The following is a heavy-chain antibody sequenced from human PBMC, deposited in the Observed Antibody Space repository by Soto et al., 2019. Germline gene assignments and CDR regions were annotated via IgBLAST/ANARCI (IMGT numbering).Heavy chain of an antibody. V-gene: IGHV5-51*01. CDR2: IYPGDSDT. CDR3: AASIFYYGMDV. CDR1: GDPFTNYW. J-gene: IGHJ6*02. Sequence: LGESLKIPCRGFGDPFTNYWIGLVRQLPGKGPEWMGIIYPGDSDTKYNPSFQGQVTISADKSITTTYLQWSSLKASDTAIYYCAASIFYYGMDVWGQGNTVTVS.